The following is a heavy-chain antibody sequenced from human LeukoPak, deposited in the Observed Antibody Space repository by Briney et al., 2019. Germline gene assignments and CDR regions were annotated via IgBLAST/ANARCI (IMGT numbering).Heavy chain of an antibody. Sequence: GRSLRLSCAASGFAFSNYWMSWVRQATGKGLECVANMNQVGSEKYYVDSVKGRFTISRDNAKNSLYLQVNSLRVEDTAVYYCAKTGYSGSAYGTWYFDYWGQGTLVSVSS. V-gene: IGHV3-7*01. CDR1: GFAFSNYW. CDR2: MNQVGSEK. J-gene: IGHJ4*02. CDR3: AKTGYSGSAYGTWYFDY. D-gene: IGHD5-12*01.